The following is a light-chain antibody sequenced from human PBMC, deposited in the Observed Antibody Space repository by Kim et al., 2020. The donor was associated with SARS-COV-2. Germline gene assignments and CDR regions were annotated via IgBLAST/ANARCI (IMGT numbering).Light chain of an antibody. J-gene: IGLJ1*01. CDR2: DKT. CDR3: QSYDGSLATSGV. Sequence: VTSACTGSSSNIGAGYDVHWYRLLPGSAPKLVIYDKTRRPSGVPDRFSGSRSGTSASLAITGLQAEDEADYYCQSYDGSLATSGVFGTGTKVTVL. CDR1: SSNIGAGYD. V-gene: IGLV1-40*01.